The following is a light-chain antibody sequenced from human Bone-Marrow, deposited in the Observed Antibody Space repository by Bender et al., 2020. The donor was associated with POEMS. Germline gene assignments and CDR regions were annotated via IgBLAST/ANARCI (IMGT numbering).Light chain of an antibody. V-gene: IGLV2-14*03. CDR1: NSDLGDSDF. Sequence: QSALTQPASVSGSPGQSITISCTTTNSDLGDSDFVSWYQQQPGKAPRLMIYDVSTRPSGISGRFSGSKSGNTASLTIAGLQTEDEGDYYCSSFAANHILMFGGGTRLTVL. CDR3: SSFAANHILM. J-gene: IGLJ3*02. CDR2: DVS.